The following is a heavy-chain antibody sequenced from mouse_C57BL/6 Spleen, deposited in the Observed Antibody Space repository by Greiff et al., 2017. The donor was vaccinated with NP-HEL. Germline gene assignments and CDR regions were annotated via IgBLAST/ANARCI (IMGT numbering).Heavy chain of an antibody. J-gene: IGHJ2*01. V-gene: IGHV1-52*01. D-gene: IGHD1-1*01. CDR1: GYTFTSYW. CDR3: ARLTTVLAEDY. Sequence: VQLQQPGAELVRPGSSVKLSCKASGYTFTSYWMHWVKQRPIQGLEWIGNIDPSDSETHYNQKFKDKATLTVDKSSSTAYMQLSSLTSEDSAVYYCARLTTVLAEDYWGQGTTLTVSS. CDR2: IDPSDSET.